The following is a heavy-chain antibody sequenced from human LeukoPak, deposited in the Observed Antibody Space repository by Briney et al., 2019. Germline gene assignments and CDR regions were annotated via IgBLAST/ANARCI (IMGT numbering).Heavy chain of an antibody. CDR2: ISSSSSYI. CDR1: GFTFSSYA. V-gene: IGHV3-21*01. J-gene: IGHJ4*02. CDR3: ARVGTTYYGSGSYTSDY. D-gene: IGHD3-10*01. Sequence: PGGSLRLSCAASGFTFSSYAMHWVRQAPGKGLEWVSSISSSSSYIYYADSVKGRFTISRDNAKNSLYLQMNSLRAEDTAVYYCARVGTTYYGSGSYTSDYWGQGTLVTVSS.